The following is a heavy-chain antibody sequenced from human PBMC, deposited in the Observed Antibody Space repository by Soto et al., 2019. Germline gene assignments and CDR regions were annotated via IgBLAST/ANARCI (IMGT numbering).Heavy chain of an antibody. CDR1: RGTFSSYA. Sequence: QVQLVQSGAEVKKPGSSVKVSCKASRGTFSSYAISWVRQAPGQGLEWMGGIIPIFGTADYAQRFQGRVTITADESTSTAYMELSSLRSEDTAVYYCASPGETPYYYGMDVWGQGTTVTVSS. V-gene: IGHV1-69*12. CDR3: ASPGETPYYYGMDV. J-gene: IGHJ6*02. CDR2: IIPIFGTA.